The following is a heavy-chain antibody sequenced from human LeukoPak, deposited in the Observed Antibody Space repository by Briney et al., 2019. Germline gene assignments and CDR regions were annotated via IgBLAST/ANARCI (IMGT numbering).Heavy chain of an antibody. Sequence: SETLSRTCAVYGGSFSGYYWSWIRQPPGKGLEWIGEINHSGSTNYNPSLKSRVTISVDTSKNQFSLKLSSVTAADTAVYYCARTDSSGSQDYYYYYMDVWGKGTTVTISS. CDR3: ARTDSSGSQDYYYYYMDV. CDR1: GGSFSGYY. D-gene: IGHD6-19*01. CDR2: INHSGST. V-gene: IGHV4-34*01. J-gene: IGHJ6*03.